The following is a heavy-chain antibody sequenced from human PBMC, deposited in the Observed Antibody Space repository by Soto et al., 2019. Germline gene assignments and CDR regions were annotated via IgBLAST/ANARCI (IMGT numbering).Heavy chain of an antibody. CDR3: ARGPLVVLNYFES. Sequence: QVQLVQSGTEVKKPGSSVKVSCKASGGTFRNYPINWVRQAPGQGLEWMGSIFPLTDIPDYAQNFQARFTISADKYTSTAYMELSSLTSDDTAMYFCARGPLVVLNYFESWGQGTLVTVSS. CDR1: GGTFRNYP. J-gene: IGHJ4*02. V-gene: IGHV1-69*02. CDR2: IFPLTDIP.